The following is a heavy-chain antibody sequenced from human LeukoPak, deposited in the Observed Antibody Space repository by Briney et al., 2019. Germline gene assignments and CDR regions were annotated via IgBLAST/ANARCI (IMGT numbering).Heavy chain of an antibody. CDR3: ARARITIFGVVTYYFDY. CDR1: GGSFSGYY. Sequence: TSETLSLTCAVYGGSFSGYYWSWIRQPPGRGLEWIGEINHSGSTNYNPSLKSRVTISVDTSKNQFSPKLSSVTAADTAVYYCARARITIFGVVTYYFDYWGQGTLVTVSS. J-gene: IGHJ4*02. CDR2: INHSGST. D-gene: IGHD3-3*01. V-gene: IGHV4-34*01.